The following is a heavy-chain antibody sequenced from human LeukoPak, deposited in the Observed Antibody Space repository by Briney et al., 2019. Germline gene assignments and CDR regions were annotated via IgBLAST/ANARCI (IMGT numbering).Heavy chain of an antibody. D-gene: IGHD2-21*02. CDR3: ARDQAYCGRDCYSLPPDY. J-gene: IGHJ4*02. CDR1: GYTFTSYG. CDR2: ISAYNGNT. Sequence: GASVKVSCKASGYTFTSYGISWVRQAPGQGLEWMGWISAYNGNTNYAQKLQGRVTMTRDMSTSTVYMELSSLRSDDTAVYYCARDQAYCGRDCYSLPPDYWGQGTLVTVSS. V-gene: IGHV1-18*01.